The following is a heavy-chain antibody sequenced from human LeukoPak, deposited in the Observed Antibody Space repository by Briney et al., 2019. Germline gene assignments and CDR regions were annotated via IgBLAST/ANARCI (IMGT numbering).Heavy chain of an antibody. D-gene: IGHD3-9*01. V-gene: IGHV3-74*01. Sequence: GGSLRLSCAASGFNFGNYRMHWVRQAPGKGLVWVSRIKGDGSHTIYADSVKGRFTISRDNAKNTLYLQMKSLRAEDTAVYYCVRDWDHFDFDSWGQGTLVTVSS. CDR3: VRDWDHFDFDS. CDR2: IKGDGSHT. CDR1: GFNFGNYR. J-gene: IGHJ5*01.